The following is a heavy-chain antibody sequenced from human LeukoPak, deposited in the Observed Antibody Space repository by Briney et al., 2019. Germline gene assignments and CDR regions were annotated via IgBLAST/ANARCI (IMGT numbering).Heavy chain of an antibody. CDR1: GVSVSSSSQY. V-gene: IGHV4-39*01. CDR2: IYYRGST. CDR3: ARGQSIAARLYYYYYYGMDV. Sequence: KTSETLSLTCIVAGVSVSSSSQYWGWIRQPPGRGLEWIGSIYYRGSTYYNPSLKSRVTISVDTSKSQFSLRLSSVTAADTAVYYCARGQSIAARLYYYYYYGMDVWGQGTTVTVSS. J-gene: IGHJ6*02. D-gene: IGHD6-6*01.